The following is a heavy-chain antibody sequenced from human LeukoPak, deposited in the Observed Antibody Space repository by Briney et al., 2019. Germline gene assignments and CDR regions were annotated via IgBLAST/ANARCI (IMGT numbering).Heavy chain of an antibody. CDR1: GGSISSSSYY. CDR3: ARVSGSIYYDSSGYPHFDY. D-gene: IGHD3-22*01. V-gene: IGHV4-39*01. CDR2: IYYSGST. Sequence: SETLSLTCTVSGGSISSSSYYWGWIRQPPGKGLEWIGSIYYSGSTYYNPSLKSRVTISVDTSKNQFSLKLSSVTAADTAVYYCARVSGSIYYDSSGYPHFDYWGQGTLVTVSS. J-gene: IGHJ4*02.